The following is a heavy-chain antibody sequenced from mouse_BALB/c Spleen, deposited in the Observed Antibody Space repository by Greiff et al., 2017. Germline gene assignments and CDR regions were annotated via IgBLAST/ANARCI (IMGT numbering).Heavy chain of an antibody. J-gene: IGHJ3*01. V-gene: IGHV1-63*01. Sequence: QVQLKESGAELVRPGTSVKISCKASGYAFTNYWLGWVKQRPGHGLEWIGDIYPGSGNTYYNEKFKGKATLTADKSSSTAYMQLSSLTSEDSAVYFCARRNYGNSAWFAYWGQGTLVTVSA. CDR3: ARRNYGNSAWFAY. CDR2: IYPGSGNT. CDR1: GYAFTNYW. D-gene: IGHD2-1*01.